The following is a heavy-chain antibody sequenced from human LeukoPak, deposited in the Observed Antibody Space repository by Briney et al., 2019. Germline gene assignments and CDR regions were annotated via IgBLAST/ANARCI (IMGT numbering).Heavy chain of an antibody. CDR2: ISGSGAGT. CDR3: AKLGGSVDSSGRYDHFDY. CDR1: GFTFSNFA. D-gene: IGHD3-22*01. J-gene: IGHJ4*02. V-gene: IGHV3-23*01. Sequence: GGSLRLSCAASGFTFSNFAMSWVRQAPGKGLEWVSAISGSGAGTYYADSVKGRFTISRDSSKNTLYLQMNSLSAEDTDVYYCAKLGGSVDSSGRYDHFDYWGQGTLVTVAS.